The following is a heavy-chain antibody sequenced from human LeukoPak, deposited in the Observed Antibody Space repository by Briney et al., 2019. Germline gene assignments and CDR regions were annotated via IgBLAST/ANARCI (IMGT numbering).Heavy chain of an antibody. Sequence: PGGSLRLSCAASGFTFSSYGMHWVRQAPGKGLEWVAVISYDGSNKYYADSVKGRFTISRDNSKNTLYLQMNSLRAEDTAVYYCAKDRRGLYGDYSVYWGQGTLVTVSS. CDR1: GFTFSSYG. D-gene: IGHD4-17*01. V-gene: IGHV3-30*18. CDR2: ISYDGSNK. J-gene: IGHJ4*02. CDR3: AKDRRGLYGDYSVY.